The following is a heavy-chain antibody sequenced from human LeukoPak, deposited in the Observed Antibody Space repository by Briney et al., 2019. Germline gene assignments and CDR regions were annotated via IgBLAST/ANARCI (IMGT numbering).Heavy chain of an antibody. CDR2: ISSSSRYI. V-gene: IGHV3-21*01. Sequence: GGSLRLSCAASGFTFSSYSMNWVRQAPGKGLEWVSSISSSSRYIYYADSVKGRFTISRDNAKNSLYLQMNSLRAEDTAVYYCARAARTGRLGYYFDYWGQGTLVTVSS. CDR1: GFTFSSYS. D-gene: IGHD3/OR15-3a*01. J-gene: IGHJ4*02. CDR3: ARAARTGRLGYYFDY.